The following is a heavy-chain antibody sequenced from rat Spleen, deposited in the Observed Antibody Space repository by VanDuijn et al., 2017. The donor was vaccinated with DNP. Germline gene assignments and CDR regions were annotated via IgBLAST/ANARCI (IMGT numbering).Heavy chain of an antibody. D-gene: IGHD1-11*01. J-gene: IGHJ2*01. CDR2: ISTSGGST. V-gene: IGHV5-46*01. CDR1: GFTFSSFP. CDR3: TRELRRYFDY. Sequence: EVQLVESGGGLVQPGRSMKLSCAASGFTFSSFPMAWVRQAPTKGREWVATISTSGGSTYYRDSVKGRFTISRDNAKSTLYLQMNSLRSEDTATYYCTRELRRYFDYWGQGVMVTVSS.